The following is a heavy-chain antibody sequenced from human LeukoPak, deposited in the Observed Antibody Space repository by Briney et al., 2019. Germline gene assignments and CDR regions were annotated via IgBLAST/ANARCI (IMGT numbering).Heavy chain of an antibody. V-gene: IGHV4-4*07. J-gene: IGHJ5*02. CDR3: TRGDYYDGGGRNWFDP. CDR1: GGSMNSHY. D-gene: IGHD3-16*01. CDR2: IHISWTT. Sequence: SKTLSLTCTVSGGSMNSHYWSFIRQPAGKGLEWIGRIHISWTTYYNPSLKSRLTMSVDTSKNQFSMRLTSVTAADTAVYYCTRGDYYDGGGRNWFDPWGQGTLVTVSS.